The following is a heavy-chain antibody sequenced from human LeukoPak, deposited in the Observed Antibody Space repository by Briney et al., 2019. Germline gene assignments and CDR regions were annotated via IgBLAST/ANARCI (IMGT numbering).Heavy chain of an antibody. CDR2: ISSSGSTI. J-gene: IGHJ3*02. Sequence: AGGSLRLSCAASGFTFSSYEMNWVRQAPGKGLEWVSYISSSGSTIYYADSVKGRFTISRDNAKNSLYLQMNSLRAEDTAVYYCARDDSGIHLFNAFDIWGQGTMVTVSS. D-gene: IGHD5-18*01. CDR1: GFTFSSYE. V-gene: IGHV3-48*03. CDR3: ARDDSGIHLFNAFDI.